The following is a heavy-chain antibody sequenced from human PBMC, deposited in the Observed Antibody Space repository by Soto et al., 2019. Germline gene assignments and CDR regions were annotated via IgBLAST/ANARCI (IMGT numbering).Heavy chain of an antibody. V-gene: IGHV3-33*01. D-gene: IGHD6-6*01. CDR2: IWYDGSNK. J-gene: IGHJ6*02. CDR3: ARDLYSSSYYYYYGMDV. Sequence: PGGSLRLSCAASGFTFISYGMHWVRQAPGKGLEWVAVIWYDGSNKYYADSVKGRFTISRDNSKNTLYLQMNSLRAEDTAVYYCARDLYSSSYYYYYGMDVWGQGTTVTVSS. CDR1: GFTFISYG.